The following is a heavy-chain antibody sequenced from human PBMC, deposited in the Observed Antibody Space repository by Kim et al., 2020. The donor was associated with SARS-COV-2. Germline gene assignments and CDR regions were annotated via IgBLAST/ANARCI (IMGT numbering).Heavy chain of an antibody. D-gene: IGHD3-3*01. Sequence: SETLSLTCTVSGGSISSGGYYWSWMRQHPGKGLEWNGYNYYSGNTYYNPYLKSRVTISVATSKNQFSLKLSSVTAAATAVYYCAGAPRRISTIFGVVTHFDYWGQGTLVTVSS. V-gene: IGHV4-31*03. CDR2: NYYSGNT. J-gene: IGHJ4*02. CDR3: AGAPRRISTIFGVVTHFDY. CDR1: GGSISSGGYY.